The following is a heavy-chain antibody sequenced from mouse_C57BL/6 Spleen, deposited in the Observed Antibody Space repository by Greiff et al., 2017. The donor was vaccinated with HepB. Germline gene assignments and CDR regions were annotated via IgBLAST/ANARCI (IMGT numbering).Heavy chain of an antibody. CDR2: IDPETGGT. V-gene: IGHV1-15*01. Sequence: QLQQSGAELVRPGASVTLSCKASGYTFTDYEMHWVKQTPVHGLEWIGAIDPETGGTAYNQKFKGKAILTADKSSSTAYMELRSLTSEDSAVYYCTRSLGRGTWFAYWGQGTLVTVSA. J-gene: IGHJ3*01. D-gene: IGHD4-1*01. CDR3: TRSLGRGTWFAY. CDR1: GYTFTDYE.